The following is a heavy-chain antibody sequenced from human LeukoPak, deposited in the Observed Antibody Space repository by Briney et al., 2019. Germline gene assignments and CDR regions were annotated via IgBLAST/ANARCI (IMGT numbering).Heavy chain of an antibody. J-gene: IGHJ4*02. CDR2: IYYSGST. V-gene: IGHV4-59*01. Sequence: SETLSLTCTVSGGSISSYYWSWIRQPPGKGLEWIGYIYYSGSTNYNPSLKSRVTISVDTSKNQFSLKLSSVTAADTAVYYCARLPERVVVVAYWGQGTLVTVSS. CDR3: ARLPERVVVVAY. D-gene: IGHD2-2*01. CDR1: GGSISSYY.